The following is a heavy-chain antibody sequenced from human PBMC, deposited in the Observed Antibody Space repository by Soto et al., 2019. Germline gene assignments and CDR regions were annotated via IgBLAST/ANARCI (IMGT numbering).Heavy chain of an antibody. CDR1: GDTFSSNV. J-gene: IGHJ6*02. CDR2: IIPIFGTP. V-gene: IGHV1-69*06. CDR3: ARVDVTGRLNYYYYAMDV. Sequence: QVQLVQSGAEVKKPGSSVKISCKTSGDTFSSNVINWVRQAPGQGLEWMGGIIPIFGTPNHAQIFQGRVTITADKSTSTAFTELSSLRSEDTAVYYCARVDVTGRLNYYYYAMDVWGQGTTVTVSS. D-gene: IGHD2-21*02.